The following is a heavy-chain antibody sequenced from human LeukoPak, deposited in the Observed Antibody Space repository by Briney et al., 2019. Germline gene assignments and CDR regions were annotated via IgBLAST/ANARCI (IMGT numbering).Heavy chain of an antibody. J-gene: IGHJ5*02. Sequence: GESLKISCKGSGYSFTSYWIGWVRQMPGKGLEWMRIIYPVDSDTRYSPSFQGQFTLSADKSISTAYLQWSSLKASDTAMYYCARQYSSSWQNWFDPWGQGTLVTVSS. CDR2: IYPVDSDT. CDR1: GYSFTSYW. D-gene: IGHD6-13*01. V-gene: IGHV5-51*01. CDR3: ARQYSSSWQNWFDP.